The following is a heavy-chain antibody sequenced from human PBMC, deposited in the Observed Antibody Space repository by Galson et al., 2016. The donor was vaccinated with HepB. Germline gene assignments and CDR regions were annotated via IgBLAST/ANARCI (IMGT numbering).Heavy chain of an antibody. J-gene: IGHJ4*02. CDR3: VRSQCTTYYYGDY. Sequence: SLRLSCAASGFTFNIYAMTWVRRAPGKGLEWVSTISDRDSTYYADSVKGRYTNSRDNSKNTLFLQMNSLRAEDTAVYYCVRSQCTTYYYGDYWGQGTLVTVSS. V-gene: IGHV3-23*01. CDR2: ISDRDST. CDR1: GFTFNIYA. D-gene: IGHD3-22*01.